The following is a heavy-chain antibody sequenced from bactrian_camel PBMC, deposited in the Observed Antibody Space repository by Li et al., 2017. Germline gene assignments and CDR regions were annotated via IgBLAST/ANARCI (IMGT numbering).Heavy chain of an antibody. Sequence: VQLVESGGGSVQAGGSLRLSCLALYFPYDTNNRMGWFRQSPHNEREGVAILDRNRYSGYAESVKGRFSISRDSSEATLCLLMNDLKPEDTAMYYCAADFYCTSPVQGLRLMSHLPHLGQGTQVTVS. D-gene: IGHD7*01. CDR3: AADFYCTSPVQGLRLMSHLPH. J-gene: IGHJ4*01. CDR1: YFPYDTNNR. V-gene: IGHV3-2*01. CDR2: LDRNRYS.